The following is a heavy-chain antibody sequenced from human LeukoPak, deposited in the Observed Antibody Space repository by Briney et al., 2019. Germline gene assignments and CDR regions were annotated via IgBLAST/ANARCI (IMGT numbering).Heavy chain of an antibody. Sequence: PGGSLRLSCAASGFTFSDYYMSWVRQAPGKGLEWVANIKQDGSEKYYVDSVKGRFTISRDNAKNSLYLQMNSLRAEDTAVYYCARDEVYYGSGRGAFDIWGQGTMVTVSS. CDR1: GFTFSDYY. CDR3: ARDEVYYGSGRGAFDI. J-gene: IGHJ3*02. V-gene: IGHV3-7*01. CDR2: IKQDGSEK. D-gene: IGHD3-10*01.